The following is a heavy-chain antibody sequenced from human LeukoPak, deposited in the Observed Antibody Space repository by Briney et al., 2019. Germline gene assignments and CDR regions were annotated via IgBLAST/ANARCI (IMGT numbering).Heavy chain of an antibody. CDR3: ARGYSSSWHDAFDI. Sequence: KTSETLSFTCTVSGGSISSYYWSWIRQPAGKGLEWIGRIYTSGSTNYNPSLKSRVTMSVDTSKNQFSLKLSSVTAADTAVYYCARGYSSSWHDAFDIWGQGTMVTVSS. D-gene: IGHD6-13*01. V-gene: IGHV4-4*07. CDR1: GGSISSYY. J-gene: IGHJ3*02. CDR2: IYTSGST.